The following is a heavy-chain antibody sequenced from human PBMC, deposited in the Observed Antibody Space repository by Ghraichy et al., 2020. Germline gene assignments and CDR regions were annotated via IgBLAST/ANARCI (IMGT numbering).Heavy chain of an antibody. J-gene: IGHJ4*02. CDR1: GYTFTTYA. D-gene: IGHD1-7*01. CDR2: INVANGNT. CDR3: ARVLGSVTGTAEDD. Sequence: ASVKVSCKASGYTFTTYAMHWVRQAPGHRLEWMGWINVANGNTKYSQKFQGRVTLTSDTSVSTAYMDLTSLRFEDTAVYYCARVLGSVTGTAEDDWGQGTRVTVSA. V-gene: IGHV1-3*01.